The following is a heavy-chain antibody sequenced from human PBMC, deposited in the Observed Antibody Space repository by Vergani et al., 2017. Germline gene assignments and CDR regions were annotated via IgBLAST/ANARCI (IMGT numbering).Heavy chain of an antibody. D-gene: IGHD3-3*01. CDR2: INHSGST. Sequence: QVQLQQWGAGLLKPSETLSLTCAVYGGSFSGYYWSWIRQPPGKGLEWNGEINHSGSTNYNPSLKSRVTISVATSKNQFSLKLSAVTAADTAVDYCASVAILWSGYRVYYCGMDFWGQGTTVTVSS. CDR3: ASVAILWSGYRVYYCGMDF. J-gene: IGHJ6*02. V-gene: IGHV4-34*01. CDR1: GGSFSGYY.